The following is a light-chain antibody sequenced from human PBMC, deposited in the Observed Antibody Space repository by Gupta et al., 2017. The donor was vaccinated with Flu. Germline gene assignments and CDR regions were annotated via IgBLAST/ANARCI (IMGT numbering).Light chain of an antibody. J-gene: IGLJ3*02. V-gene: IGLV3-19*01. CDR1: SLRSYY. CDR3: NSRDSSGNHLV. Sequence: GQTVRITCQGGSLRSYYASWYQQKPGQAPVLVIYGKNNRPSGIPDRFSGSSSGNTASLTITGAQAEDEADYYCNSRDSSGNHLVFGGGTKLTVL. CDR2: GKN.